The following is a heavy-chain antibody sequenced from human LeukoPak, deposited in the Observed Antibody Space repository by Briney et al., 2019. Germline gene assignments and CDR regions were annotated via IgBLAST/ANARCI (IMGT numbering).Heavy chain of an antibody. Sequence: MPSETLSXTXTVXXXSISSYXWSWIRQPAGKGLEWIGRIYTSGSTNYNPSLKSRVTMSVDTSKNQFSLKLSSVTAADTAVYYCAIAPLLWFGELSFYAFDIWGQGTMVTVSS. V-gene: IGHV4-4*07. CDR3: AIAPLLWFGELSFYAFDI. CDR1: XXSISSYX. J-gene: IGHJ3*02. CDR2: IYTSGST. D-gene: IGHD3-10*01.